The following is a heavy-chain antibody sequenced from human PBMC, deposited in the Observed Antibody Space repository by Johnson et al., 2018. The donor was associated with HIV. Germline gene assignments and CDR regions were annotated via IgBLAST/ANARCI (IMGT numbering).Heavy chain of an antibody. J-gene: IGHJ3*02. V-gene: IGHV3-7*01. CDR2: IKQDGSEK. CDR1: GFTFSSYW. D-gene: IGHD2-8*01. CDR3: AREGVGAVDI. Sequence: VQLVESGGGVVQPGRSLRLSCAASGFTFSSYWMGWVRQAPGKGLEWVANIKQDGSEKYYVDSLKGRFTISRDNAKNSLFLQMDSLRGEDTAMYYCAREGVGAVDIWGQGTKVTVSS.